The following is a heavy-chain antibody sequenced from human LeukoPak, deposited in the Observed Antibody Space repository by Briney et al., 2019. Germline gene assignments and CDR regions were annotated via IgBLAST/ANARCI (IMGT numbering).Heavy chain of an antibody. J-gene: IGHJ4*02. Sequence: ASVKVSCKASGYTFTSYDINWVRQATGQGLEWMGWMNPNSGNTGYAQKFQGRVTMTRNTSISTAYMELSSLRSEDTAVYYCARGNPGVPYYYDSSRSQYDYWGQGTLVTVSS. D-gene: IGHD3-22*01. CDR3: ARGNPGVPYYYDSSRSQYDY. CDR1: GYTFTSYD. V-gene: IGHV1-8*01. CDR2: MNPNSGNT.